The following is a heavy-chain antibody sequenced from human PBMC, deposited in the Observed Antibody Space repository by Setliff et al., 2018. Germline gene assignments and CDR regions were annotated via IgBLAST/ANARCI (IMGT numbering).Heavy chain of an antibody. Sequence: GGSLRLSCAASGFTFDSHTMNWVRQAPGKGLEWVSSISGSSAYKYYADSLKGRFTISRDNAKNSLYLQMNNLRAEDTALYFCARDASGSYGTEYFQHWGQGTLVTVSS. J-gene: IGHJ1*01. D-gene: IGHD1-26*01. CDR2: ISGSSAYK. CDR3: ARDASGSYGTEYFQH. V-gene: IGHV3-21*01. CDR1: GFTFDSHT.